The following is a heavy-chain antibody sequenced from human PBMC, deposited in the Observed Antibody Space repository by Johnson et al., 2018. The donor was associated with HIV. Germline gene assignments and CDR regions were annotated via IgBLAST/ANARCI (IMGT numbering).Heavy chain of an antibody. CDR2: ISISGSTK. CDR1: GFTFSDYY. Sequence: QVQLVESGGGLVKPGGSLRLSCAASGFTFSDYYMSWIRQAPGKELEWVSYISISGSTKYYADSVKGRFTISKDNAKNSLYLQMNSLRVEDTAVYYCAGQEGSGYYGGAFDIWGQGTMVTVSS. CDR3: AGQEGSGYYGGAFDI. V-gene: IGHV3-11*04. D-gene: IGHD3-22*01. J-gene: IGHJ3*02.